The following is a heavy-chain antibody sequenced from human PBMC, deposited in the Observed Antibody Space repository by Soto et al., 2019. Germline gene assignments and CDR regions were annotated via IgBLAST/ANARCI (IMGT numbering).Heavy chain of an antibody. Sequence: EVQLAESGGGLIQPGGSLRLSCAASGFTVSSNYMTWVRQAPGKGLEWVSVINSGGSTHYADSVKGRFTISRDNSKNTMYIQMNSLRAEDTAVYYGARGYCSGASCYSGWSMDVWGQGTTVTVSS. J-gene: IGHJ6*02. D-gene: IGHD2-15*01. CDR1: GFTVSSNY. CDR3: ARGYCSGASCYSGWSMDV. CDR2: INSGGST. V-gene: IGHV3-53*01.